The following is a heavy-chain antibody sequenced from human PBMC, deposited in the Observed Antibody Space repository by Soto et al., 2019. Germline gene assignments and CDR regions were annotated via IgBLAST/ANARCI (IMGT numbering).Heavy chain of an antibody. Sequence: GGSLRLSCAASGFTFSSYSMNWVRQAPGKGLEWVSSISSSSSYIYYADSVKGRFTISRDNAKNSLYLQMNSLRAEDTAVYYCARDLLGLHAFDIWGQGTMVTVS. CDR1: GFTFSSYS. CDR2: ISSSSSYI. CDR3: ARDLLGLHAFDI. D-gene: IGHD2-15*01. J-gene: IGHJ3*02. V-gene: IGHV3-21*01.